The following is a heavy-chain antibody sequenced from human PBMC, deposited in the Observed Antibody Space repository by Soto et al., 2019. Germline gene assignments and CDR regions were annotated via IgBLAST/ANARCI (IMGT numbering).Heavy chain of an antibody. Sequence: QVQLVESGGGVVQPGRSLRLSCAASGFTFSSYGMHWVRQAPGKGLEWVAVIWYDGSNKYYADSVKGRFTISRDNSKNTLYLQMNSLRAEDTAVYYCAFSGRGLRDYFDYGGQGTLVTVSS. CDR3: AFSGRGLRDYFDY. V-gene: IGHV3-33*01. D-gene: IGHD4-17*01. CDR1: GFTFSSYG. CDR2: IWYDGSNK. J-gene: IGHJ4*02.